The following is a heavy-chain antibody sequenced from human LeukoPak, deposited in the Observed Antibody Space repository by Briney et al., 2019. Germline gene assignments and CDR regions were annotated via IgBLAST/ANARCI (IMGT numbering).Heavy chain of an antibody. V-gene: IGHV4-39*01. CDR2: IYTGST. J-gene: IGHJ3*02. D-gene: IGHD3-3*01. Sequence: SETLSLTCTVSGGSVSSNDYYWGWIRQPPGKGLGWTGSIYTGSTYYTPSLKSGVTISIDTSKNLFSLNLSSVTAADTAVYYCARHRLEGDTFDIWGQGTMVTVSS. CDR1: GGSVSSNDYY. CDR3: ARHRLEGDTFDI.